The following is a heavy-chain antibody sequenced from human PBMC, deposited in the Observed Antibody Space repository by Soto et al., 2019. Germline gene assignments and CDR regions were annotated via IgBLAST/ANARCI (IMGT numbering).Heavy chain of an antibody. CDR1: GFTLRNYA. J-gene: IGHJ5*02. V-gene: IGHV3-48*04. Sequence: PGGCLKLGSAGSGFTLRNYAMTWVRQAPGKGLEWLSYIDFDSSPIKYADSVMGRFTVSRDNAKDSLYLQMNSLRPDDTATYYCARGLGSTWFFLWGPGTLVTVSS. CDR2: IDFDSSPI. D-gene: IGHD6-13*01. CDR3: ARGLGSTWFFL.